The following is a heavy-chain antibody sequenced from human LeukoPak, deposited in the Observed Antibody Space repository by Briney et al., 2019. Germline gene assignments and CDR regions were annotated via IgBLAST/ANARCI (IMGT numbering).Heavy chain of an antibody. CDR3: ARGRSYYDILTGYFDY. CDR2: INHSGST. Sequence: SETLSLTCAVYGGSFSGYYWSWIRQPPGKGLEWIGEINHSGSTNCNPSLKSRVTISVDTSKNQFSLKLSSVTAADTAVYYCARGRSYYDILTGYFDYWGQGTLVTVSS. D-gene: IGHD3-9*01. V-gene: IGHV4-34*01. J-gene: IGHJ4*02. CDR1: GGSFSGYY.